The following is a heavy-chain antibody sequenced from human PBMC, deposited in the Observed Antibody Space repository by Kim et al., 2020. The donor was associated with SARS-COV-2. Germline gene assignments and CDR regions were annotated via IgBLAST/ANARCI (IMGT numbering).Heavy chain of an antibody. V-gene: IGHV3-30*04. J-gene: IGHJ6*02. CDR3: ARGPLAAGGSNYYYGMDV. CDR2: ISYDGSNK. CDR1: GFTFSSYA. D-gene: IGHD6-13*01. Sequence: GGSLRLSCAASGFTFSSYAMHWVRQAPGKGLEWVAVISYDGSNKYYADSVKGRFTISRDNSKNTLYLQMNSLRAEDTAVYYCARGPLAAGGSNYYYGMDVWGQGTTVTVSS.